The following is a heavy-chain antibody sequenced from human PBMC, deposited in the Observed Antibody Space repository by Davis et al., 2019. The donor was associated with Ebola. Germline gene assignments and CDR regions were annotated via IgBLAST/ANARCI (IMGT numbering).Heavy chain of an antibody. J-gene: IGHJ6*02. CDR2: TYYKSKWYN. D-gene: IGHD5-18*01. Sequence: HSQTLSLTCAISGDSVSSGGWNWIRQSPSRGREGQGRTYYKSKWYNDYAVSVKSRITINPDTSKNQFSLQLKFVTPEDTARDYCARGWLRGGMDVWGEGTTVTV. CDR1: GDSVSSGG. CDR3: ARGWLRGGMDV. V-gene: IGHV6-1*01.